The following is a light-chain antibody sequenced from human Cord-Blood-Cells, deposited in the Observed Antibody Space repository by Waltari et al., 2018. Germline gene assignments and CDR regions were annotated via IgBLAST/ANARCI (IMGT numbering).Light chain of an antibody. CDR2: GAS. V-gene: IGKV3-20*01. CDR1: QSVSSSY. CDR3: QQYGSSPLT. Sequence: EIVLTQSPGTLSLSPGERATLSCRARQSVSSSYLACYQPKPGQAPRLLIYGASSRATCIPDRFSGSGSGTDFTLTISRLEPEDFAVYYCQQYGSSPLTFGGGTKVEIK. J-gene: IGKJ4*01.